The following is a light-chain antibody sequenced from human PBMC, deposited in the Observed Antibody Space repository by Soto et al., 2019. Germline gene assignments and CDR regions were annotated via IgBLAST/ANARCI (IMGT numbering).Light chain of an antibody. CDR3: SSYTSSSTLV. Sequence: QSVLTQPASVSGSPGQSITISCTGTSSDVGGYNYVSWYQQHPGKAPKLMIYDVSNRPSGVSNRFSGSKSGNTASLTISGLQAEHEADSYCSSYTSSSTLVFGGGTQLTVL. CDR1: SSDVGGYNY. CDR2: DVS. J-gene: IGLJ2*01. V-gene: IGLV2-14*01.